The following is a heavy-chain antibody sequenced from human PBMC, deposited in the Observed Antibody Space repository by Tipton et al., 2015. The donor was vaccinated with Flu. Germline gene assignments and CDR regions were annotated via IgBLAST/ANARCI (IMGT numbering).Heavy chain of an antibody. J-gene: IGHJ6*02. CDR1: DDSITFYY. CDR2: IYSSGST. CDR3: ARARAPYYYYAMDV. D-gene: IGHD3-10*01. Sequence: LRLSCTVSDDSITFYYWSWVRQPPGKGLEWIGYIYSSGSTNYNPPLRGRVTISVDTSKNQLSLRLSSVTAADTAVYYCARARAPYYYYAMDVWGQGTTVTVSS. V-gene: IGHV4-59*01.